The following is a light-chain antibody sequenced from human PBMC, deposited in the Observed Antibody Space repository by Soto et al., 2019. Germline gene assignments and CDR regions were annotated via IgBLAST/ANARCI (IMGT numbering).Light chain of an antibody. CDR3: QQTYSAPGT. J-gene: IGKJ1*01. CDR1: QNITKF. V-gene: IGKV1-39*01. CDR2: VTS. Sequence: DIQITQSPSSLSATVGDRVTVTCRPSQNITKFLNWYQEKPGKAPKVLIYVTSNLENGVPSRFSGSGSGTEFTLTISSLQPEDFATYYCQQTYSAPGTFGQGTRVEV.